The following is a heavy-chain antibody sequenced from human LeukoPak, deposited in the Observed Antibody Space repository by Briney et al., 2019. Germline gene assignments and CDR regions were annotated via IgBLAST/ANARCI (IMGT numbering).Heavy chain of an antibody. CDR1: GFTFDDYA. CDR2: ISWNSGSI. J-gene: IGHJ3*02. Sequence: GGSLRLSCAASGFTFDDYAMHWVRQAPGKGLEWVSGISWNSGSIGYADSVKGRFTISRDNAKNSLYLQMNSLRAEDMALYYCVGIIAAAGTTDPTYDAFDIWGQGTMVTVSS. D-gene: IGHD6-13*01. V-gene: IGHV3-9*03. CDR3: VGIIAAAGTTDPTYDAFDI.